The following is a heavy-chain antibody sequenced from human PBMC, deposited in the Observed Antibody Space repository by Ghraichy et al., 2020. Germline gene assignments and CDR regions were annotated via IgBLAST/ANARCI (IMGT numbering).Heavy chain of an antibody. CDR2: ISYDGSKK. Sequence: LSLTCAASGFTFSHFDMHWVRQAPGKGLEWVALISYDGSKKYYVDSVKGRFTISRDNSKNMLDLQMNILRIEDTAVYFCAKVTHHFWYNCAIDSWGQGTLATVSS. CDR3: AKVTHHFWYNCAIDS. D-gene: IGHD1-14*01. J-gene: IGHJ4*02. CDR1: GFTFSHFD. V-gene: IGHV3-30*18.